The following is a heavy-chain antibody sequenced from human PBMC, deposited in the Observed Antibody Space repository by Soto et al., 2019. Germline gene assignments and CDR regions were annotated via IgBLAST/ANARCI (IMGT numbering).Heavy chain of an antibody. J-gene: IGHJ4*02. CDR2: IKSKTDGGTT. D-gene: IGHD3-22*01. CDR3: TTDPQNSSGYYDYFDY. V-gene: IGHV3-15*01. Sequence: GSLRLSCAASGFTFSNAWMSWVRQAPGKGLEWVGRIKSKTDGGTTDYAAPVKGRFTISRDDSKNTLYLQMNSLKTEDTAVYYCTTDPQNSSGYYDYFDYWGQGTLVTVSS. CDR1: GFTFSNAW.